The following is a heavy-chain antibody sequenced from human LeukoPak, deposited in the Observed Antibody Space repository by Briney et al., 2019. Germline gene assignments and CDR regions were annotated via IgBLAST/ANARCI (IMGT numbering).Heavy chain of an antibody. Sequence: GESLKISCKGSGYSFTSYWIGWWRQMPGKGLDWMGIIYPGDSDPRYSPSFQGQVTISADKSISPAYLQWRRLKASDTAMYYCARLYGSGSYYRGAGWFDPWGQGTLVTVSS. D-gene: IGHD3-10*01. J-gene: IGHJ5*02. V-gene: IGHV5-51*01. CDR2: IYPGDSDP. CDR3: ARLYGSGSYYRGAGWFDP. CDR1: GYSFTSYW.